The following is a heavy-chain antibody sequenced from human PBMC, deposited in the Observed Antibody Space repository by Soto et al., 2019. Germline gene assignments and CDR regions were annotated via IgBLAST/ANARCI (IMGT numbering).Heavy chain of an antibody. V-gene: IGHV3-48*02. CDR3: ARDRHWEQWLGPHDAFHL. D-gene: IGHD6-19*01. CDR2: ISGGGSFIT. Sequence: GGSLRLSCAASGFTFSIYSMSWLRQAPGKGLEWVAYISGGGSFITYYVDSVKGRFIISRDDARNSLYLQMNSLRDEDTAIYYCARDRHWEQWLGPHDAFHLWGQGTMVTVSS. J-gene: IGHJ3*01. CDR1: GFTFSIYS.